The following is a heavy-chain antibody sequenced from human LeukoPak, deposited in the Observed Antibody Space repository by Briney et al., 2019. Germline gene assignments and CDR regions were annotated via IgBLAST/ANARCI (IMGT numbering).Heavy chain of an antibody. Sequence: PGGTLRLSCAGSGFTLSDYYMDWVRQAAGHGLEWFGRSKNKANSYITDSAASVKGRFTISRDDSKNSLYLQMSSLKIEDTAVYYCASRKSGTTGIYYWGQGTLVTVSS. CDR3: ASRKSGTTGIYY. V-gene: IGHV3-72*01. D-gene: IGHD1-7*01. CDR1: GFTLSDYY. J-gene: IGHJ4*02. CDR2: SKNKANSYIT.